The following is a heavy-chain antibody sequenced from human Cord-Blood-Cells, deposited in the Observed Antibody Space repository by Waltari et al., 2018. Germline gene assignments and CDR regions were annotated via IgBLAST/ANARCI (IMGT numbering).Heavy chain of an antibody. CDR1: GFTFDDYA. D-gene: IGHD2-15*01. J-gene: IGHJ6*02. Sequence: GGGLVQPGRSLRLSCAASGFTFDDYAMHWVRQAPGKGLEWVSGISWNSGSIGYADSVKVRFTISRDNAKNSLYLQMNSLRAEDTALYYCAKAGGGYCSGGSCYEAYYYYYYGMDVWGQGTTVTVSS. CDR2: ISWNSGSI. V-gene: IGHV3-9*01. CDR3: AKAGGGYCSGGSCYEAYYYYYYGMDV.